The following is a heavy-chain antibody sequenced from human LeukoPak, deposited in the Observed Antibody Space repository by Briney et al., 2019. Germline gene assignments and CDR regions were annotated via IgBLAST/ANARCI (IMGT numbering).Heavy chain of an antibody. CDR3: ARARLVRGPVTPLYYFDY. D-gene: IGHD2-8*02. CDR2: MNPNSANT. Sequence: ASVKVSCKASAYTFTTYDINWVRQATGQGLEWMGWMNPNSANTGYAQKFQGRVTITRNTSISTAYMELNSLRSDDTAVYYCARARLVRGPVTPLYYFDYWGQGVLVTVSS. CDR1: AYTFTTYD. J-gene: IGHJ4*02. V-gene: IGHV1-8*01.